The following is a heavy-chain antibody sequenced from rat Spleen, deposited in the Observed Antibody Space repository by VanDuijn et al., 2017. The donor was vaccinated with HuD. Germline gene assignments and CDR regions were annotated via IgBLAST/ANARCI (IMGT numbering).Heavy chain of an antibody. CDR3: TRVDAYYRTMDA. CDR2: ISTGGGNT. D-gene: IGHD1-12*03. Sequence: EVQLAESGGGLVQPGRSMKLSCTVSGFTFSNYYMAWARQAPTKGLEWVASISTGGGNTYYRDSVKGRFTISRDNAKSILYLEMDSLRSEDTATYYCTRVDAYYRTMDAWGQGTSVTVSS. CDR1: GFTFSNYY. J-gene: IGHJ4*01. V-gene: IGHV5-25*01.